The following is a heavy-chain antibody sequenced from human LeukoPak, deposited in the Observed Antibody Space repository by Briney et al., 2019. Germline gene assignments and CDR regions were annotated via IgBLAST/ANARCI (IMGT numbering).Heavy chain of an antibody. Sequence: ASVTVSCKASGYTFTSYGISWVRQAPGQGLEWMGWISAYNGNTNYAQKLQGRVTMTTDTSTSTAYMELRSLRSDDTAVYYCAKVRKGVGAFDIWGQGIMVTVSS. D-gene: IGHD3-16*01. V-gene: IGHV1-18*01. CDR3: AKVRKGVGAFDI. CDR2: ISAYNGNT. J-gene: IGHJ3*02. CDR1: GYTFTSYG.